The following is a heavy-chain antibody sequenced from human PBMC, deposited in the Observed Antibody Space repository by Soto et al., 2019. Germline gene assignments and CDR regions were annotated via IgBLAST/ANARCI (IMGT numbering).Heavy chain of an antibody. D-gene: IGHD1-26*01. CDR2: IYHSGMT. J-gene: IGHJ3*02. V-gene: IGHV4-31*03. Sequence: QVQLQESGPGLLKPSQTLSLTCTVSGGSISTGGYYWSCIRQHPGRGLEWIGYIYHSGMTFSNPSLQSRVAISIDTSKNKFSLKLSSVTAADTAVYYCATVRWELHDAFDIWGQGTMVSVSS. CDR3: ATVRWELHDAFDI. CDR1: GGSISTGGYY.